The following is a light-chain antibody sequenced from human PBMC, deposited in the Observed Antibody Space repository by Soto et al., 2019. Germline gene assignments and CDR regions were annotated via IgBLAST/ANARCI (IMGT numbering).Light chain of an antibody. V-gene: IGKV3-20*01. CDR2: GAS. CDR1: QSVNNNY. J-gene: IGKJ4*01. Sequence: EIVLTQSPGTLSLSPGERATLSCRASQSVNNNYVAWYQQKPGQPPRLVIYGASSRASGIPDRFSGSGSGTDFTLTISRLEPEDFAVYYCQQYGSPPLTFGGGTKVEI. CDR3: QQYGSPPLT.